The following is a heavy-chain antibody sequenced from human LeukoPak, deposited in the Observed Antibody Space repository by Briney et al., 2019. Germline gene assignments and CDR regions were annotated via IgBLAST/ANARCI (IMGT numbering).Heavy chain of an antibody. V-gene: IGHV4-59*12. Sequence: SETLSLTCTVSGGSISSYYWSWIRQPPGKGLEWIGYIYHSGSTYYNPSLKSRVTISVDRSKNQFSLKLSSVTAADTAVYYCARAPYYYDSKAFDIWGQGTMVTVSS. CDR3: ARAPYYYDSKAFDI. D-gene: IGHD3-22*01. J-gene: IGHJ3*02. CDR2: IYHSGST. CDR1: GGSISSYY.